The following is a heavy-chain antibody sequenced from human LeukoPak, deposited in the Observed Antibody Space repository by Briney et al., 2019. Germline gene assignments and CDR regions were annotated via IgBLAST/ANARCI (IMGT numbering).Heavy chain of an antibody. Sequence: GSLRLSCAVSGGSITTTNWWSWVRQPPGKGLEWIGEVHLSGATNYNPSLESRVSMSIDKSKNHLSLEVTSVTAADTAVYYCARGLYQLPSHDYWGQETLVTVSS. J-gene: IGHJ4*02. CDR1: GGSITTTNW. CDR3: ARGLYQLPSHDY. V-gene: IGHV4-4*02. CDR2: VHLSGAT. D-gene: IGHD2-2*01.